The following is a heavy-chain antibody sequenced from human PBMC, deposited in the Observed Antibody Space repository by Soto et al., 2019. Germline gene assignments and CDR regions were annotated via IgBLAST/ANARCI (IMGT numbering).Heavy chain of an antibody. Sequence: GSLRLSCAASGFSFSDYYMSWIRQAPGKGLEWIGSIYYSGSTYYSPSLKSRVTISVDTSKNQFSLKLSSVTAADTAVYYCAKGGRQWLVTSDFNYWGQGALVTVSS. V-gene: IGHV4-38-2*01. J-gene: IGHJ4*02. CDR2: IYYSGST. D-gene: IGHD6-19*01. CDR1: GFSFSDYY. CDR3: AKGGRQWLVTSDFNY.